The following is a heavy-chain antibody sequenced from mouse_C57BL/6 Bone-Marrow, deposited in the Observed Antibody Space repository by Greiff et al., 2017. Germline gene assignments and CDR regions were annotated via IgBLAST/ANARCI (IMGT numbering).Heavy chain of an antibody. CDR2: IHPNSGST. D-gene: IGHD1-1*01. CDR1: GYTFTSYW. Sequence: VQLQQPGAELVKPGASVKLSCKASGYTFTSYWMHWVKQRPGQGLEWIGMIHPNSGSTNYNEKFKSKATLTVDKSSSTAYMQLSSLTSEDSAVYYCARAPITTVVATDWYFDVWGTGTTVTVSS. V-gene: IGHV1-64*01. J-gene: IGHJ1*03. CDR3: ARAPITTVVATDWYFDV.